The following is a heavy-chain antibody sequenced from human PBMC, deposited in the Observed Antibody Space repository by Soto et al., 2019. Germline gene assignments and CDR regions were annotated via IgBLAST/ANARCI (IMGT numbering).Heavy chain of an antibody. Sequence: ASVKVSCKASGGTFSSYAISWVRQAPGQGLEWMGGIIPIFGTANYAQKFQGRVTITADESTSKAYMELSSLRSEDTAVYYCARLEIVGALGSYYYYGMDVWGQGTTVTVSS. J-gene: IGHJ6*02. V-gene: IGHV1-69*13. CDR1: GGTFSSYA. CDR3: ARLEIVGALGSYYYYGMDV. D-gene: IGHD1-26*01. CDR2: IIPIFGTA.